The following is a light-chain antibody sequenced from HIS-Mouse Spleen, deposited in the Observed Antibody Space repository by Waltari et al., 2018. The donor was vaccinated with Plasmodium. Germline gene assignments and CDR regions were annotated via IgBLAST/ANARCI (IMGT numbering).Light chain of an antibody. J-gene: IGKJ4*01. CDR2: AAS. V-gene: IGKV1-17*03. CDR1: QGISNY. CDR3: LQHDSYPLT. Sequence: DIPITQSPSAMFASVRERVNLTCRASQGISNYLAWFQQKPGKVPKRLIYAASSLQSGVPSRFSGSGSGTEFTLTISSLQPEDFATYYCLQHDSYPLTFGGGTKVEIK.